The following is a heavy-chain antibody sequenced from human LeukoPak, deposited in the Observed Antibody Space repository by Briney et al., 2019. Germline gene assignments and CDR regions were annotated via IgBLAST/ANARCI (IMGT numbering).Heavy chain of an antibody. V-gene: IGHV4-34*01. CDR2: INHSGST. D-gene: IGHD5-18*01. J-gene: IGHJ3*02. CDR1: GGSFSGYY. Sequence: SETLSLTCAVYGGSFSGYYWSWIRQPPGKGLEWIGEINHSGSTNYNPSLKSRVTISVDTSKNQFSLKLSSVPAADTAVYYCARGDDTAMVSYAFDIWGQGTMVTVSS. CDR3: ARGDDTAMVSYAFDI.